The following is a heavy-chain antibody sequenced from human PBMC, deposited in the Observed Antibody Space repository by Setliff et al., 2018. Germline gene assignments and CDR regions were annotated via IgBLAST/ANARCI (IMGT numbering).Heavy chain of an antibody. J-gene: IGHJ4*02. Sequence: SETLSLTCSVSGASITDSYWNWIRQPPGKGLEWVGSIYYSGSTYYNPSLTSRVTISVDTSNNQFSLNLRSVTAADTAIYYCARHFRSSKVQFLEYLTDYYFDSWGQGTLVTVPQ. CDR2: IYYSGST. V-gene: IGHV4-59*05. D-gene: IGHD3-3*01. CDR1: GASITDSY. CDR3: ARHFRSSKVQFLEYLTDYYFDS.